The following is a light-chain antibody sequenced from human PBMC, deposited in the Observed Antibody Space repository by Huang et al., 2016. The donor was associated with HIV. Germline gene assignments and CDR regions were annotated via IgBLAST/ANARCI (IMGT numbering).Light chain of an antibody. CDR3: QQLHQYPVT. CDR2: GAS. Sequence: IQLTQSPSSLSASVGDRVIITCLASQDISNSLAWYQQYPGKAPRPLNFGASTLQSGVSSRFSGSASGTYFTLTINDLQPEDFATYYCQQLHQYPVTFGQGTRLDIE. CDR1: QDISNS. V-gene: IGKV1-9*01. J-gene: IGKJ5*01.